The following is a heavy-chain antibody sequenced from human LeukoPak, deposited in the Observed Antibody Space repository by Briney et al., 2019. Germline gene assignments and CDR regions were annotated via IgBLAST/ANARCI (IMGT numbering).Heavy chain of an antibody. Sequence: SQTLSLTCTVSGGSISSGSYYWSWIRQPAGKGLEWIGRIYTSGSTNYNPSLKSRVTISVDTSKNQFSLKLSSVTAADTAVYYCAGQYSSSWYAWFDPWGQGTLVTVSS. V-gene: IGHV4-61*02. CDR1: GGSISSGSYY. J-gene: IGHJ5*02. D-gene: IGHD6-13*01. CDR2: IYTSGST. CDR3: AGQYSSSWYAWFDP.